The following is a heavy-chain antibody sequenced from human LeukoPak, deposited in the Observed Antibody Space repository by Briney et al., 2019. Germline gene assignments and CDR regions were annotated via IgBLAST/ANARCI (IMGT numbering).Heavy chain of an antibody. J-gene: IGHJ4*02. CDR2: IYTSGNT. Sequence: PSETLSLTCTVSGASFISYYWTWIRQPAGKGLEWIGRIYTSGNTNYNPSRKSRVTMSVDTSKNQFSLKLTSVTAAATAVYYCAKDLEAAGYFDNWGQGTLVTVSS. D-gene: IGHD6-13*01. V-gene: IGHV4-4*07. CDR1: GASFISYY. CDR3: AKDLEAAGYFDN.